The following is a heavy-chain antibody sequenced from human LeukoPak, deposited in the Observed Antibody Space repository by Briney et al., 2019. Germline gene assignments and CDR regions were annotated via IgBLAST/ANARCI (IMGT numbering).Heavy chain of an antibody. J-gene: IGHJ5*02. Sequence: GASVKVSCKASGYTFTGYYMHWVRQAPGQGLEWMGWINPNSGGTNYAQKFQGRVTMTRDTSISTAYMELSRLRSDDTAVYYCARAWLDTAVVSRRFDPWGQGTLVTVSS. CDR2: INPNSGGT. V-gene: IGHV1-2*02. D-gene: IGHD5-18*01. CDR3: ARAWLDTAVVSRRFDP. CDR1: GYTFTGYY.